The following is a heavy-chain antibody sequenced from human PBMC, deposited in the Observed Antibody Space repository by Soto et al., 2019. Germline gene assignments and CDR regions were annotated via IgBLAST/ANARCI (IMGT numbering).Heavy chain of an antibody. J-gene: IGHJ6*02. CDR1: GFTFSSYG. V-gene: IGHV3-30*18. D-gene: IGHD3-10*01. Sequence: GGSLRLSCAASGFTFSSYGMHWVRQAPGKGLEWVAVISYDGSNKYYADSVKGRFTISRDNSKNTLYLQMNSLRAEDTAVYYCAKVPREWFGPYEALGRGYGMDVWGQGTTVTVSS. CDR2: ISYDGSNK. CDR3: AKVPREWFGPYEALGRGYGMDV.